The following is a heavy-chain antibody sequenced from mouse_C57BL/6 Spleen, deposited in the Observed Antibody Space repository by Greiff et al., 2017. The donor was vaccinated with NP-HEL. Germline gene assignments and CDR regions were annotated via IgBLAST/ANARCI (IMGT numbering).Heavy chain of an antibody. J-gene: IGHJ4*01. D-gene: IGHD2-4*01. Sequence: QVHVKQSGAELARPGASVKLSCKASGYTFTSYGISWVKQRTGQVLEWIGEIYPRSGNTYYNEKFKGKATLTADKSSSTAYMELRSLTSEDSAVYFCARKDYDYAYYAMDYWGQGTSVTVSS. V-gene: IGHV1-81*01. CDR2: IYPRSGNT. CDR3: ARKDYDYAYYAMDY. CDR1: GYTFTSYG.